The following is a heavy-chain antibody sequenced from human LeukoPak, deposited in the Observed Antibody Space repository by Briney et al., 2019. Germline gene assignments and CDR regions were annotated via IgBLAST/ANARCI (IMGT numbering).Heavy chain of an antibody. CDR3: ARDTLDDY. CDR1: GFTFSRYA. Sequence: PGGSLRLSCAASGFTFSRYAMSWVRQAPGKGPEWVSAISSSGDSTFYANSVKGRFTISRDNSKNTLYMQMYSLRVEDTAVYYCARDTLDDYWGQGTLVTVSS. CDR2: ISSSGDST. V-gene: IGHV3-23*01. J-gene: IGHJ4*02.